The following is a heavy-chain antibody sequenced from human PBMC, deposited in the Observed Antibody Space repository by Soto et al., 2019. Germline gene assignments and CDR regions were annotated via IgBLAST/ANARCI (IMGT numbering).Heavy chain of an antibody. CDR1: GGSFSGYY. J-gene: IGHJ6*02. V-gene: IGHV4-34*01. CDR3: ARFRVGYCSSTSCYRNYYYYGMDV. Sequence: SETLSLTCAVYGGSFSGYYWSWIRQPPGKGLEWIGEINHSGSTNYNPSLKSRVTISVDTSKNQFSLKLSSVTAADTAVYYCARFRVGYCSSTSCYRNYYYYGMDVWGQGTTVTVSS. CDR2: INHSGST. D-gene: IGHD2-2*01.